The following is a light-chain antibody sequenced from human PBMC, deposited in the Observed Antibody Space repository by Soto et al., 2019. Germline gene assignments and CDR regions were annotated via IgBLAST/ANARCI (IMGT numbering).Light chain of an antibody. CDR3: QQYYSTPFT. J-gene: IGKJ3*01. CDR1: QSVLYSSNNKNY. V-gene: IGKV4-1*01. CDR2: WAS. Sequence: DIVMTQSPDSLVVSLGERATINCKSSQSVLYSSNNKNYLAWYQQKPGQPPKLLIYWASTRESGVPDRFSGSGSGTDVTLTISSLQAEDVAVYYCQQYYSTPFTFGPGTKGDIK.